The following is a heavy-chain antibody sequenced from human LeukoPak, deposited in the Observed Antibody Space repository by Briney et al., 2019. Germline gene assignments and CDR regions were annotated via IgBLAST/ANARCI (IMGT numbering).Heavy chain of an antibody. CDR2: FYTSGST. D-gene: IGHD6-6*01. CDR3: AREIIAAHNWFDP. CDR1: GGSISSYS. V-gene: IGHV4-4*07. Sequence: SETLSLTCIVSGGSISSYSWSWIRQPAGKGLEWIGRFYTSGSTNYNPSLKSRVTISVDTSKNQFSLKLSSVTAADTAVYYCAREIIAAHNWFDPWGQGTLVTVSS. J-gene: IGHJ5*02.